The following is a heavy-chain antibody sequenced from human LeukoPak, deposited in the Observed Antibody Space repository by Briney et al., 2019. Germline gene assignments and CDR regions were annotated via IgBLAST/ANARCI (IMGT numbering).Heavy chain of an antibody. CDR1: GFTFSSYS. D-gene: IGHD4-17*01. CDR2: ISSSSSYI. V-gene: IGHV3-21*01. J-gene: IGHJ4*02. CDR3: ANCYGDYDCASDY. Sequence: GGSLRLSCAASGFTFSSYSMNWVRQAPGKGLEWVSSISSSSSYIYYADSVKGRFTISRDNAKNSLYLQMNSLRAEDTAVYYCANCYGDYDCASDYWGQGTLVTVSS.